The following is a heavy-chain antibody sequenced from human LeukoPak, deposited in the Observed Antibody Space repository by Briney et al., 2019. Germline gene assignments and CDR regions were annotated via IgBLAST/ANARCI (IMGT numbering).Heavy chain of an antibody. CDR1: GGSISSSSYY. CDR2: INYSGST. D-gene: IGHD2-15*01. Sequence: PSETLSLTCTVSGGSISSSSYYWGWIRQPPGKGLEWIGSINYSGSTYYNPSLKSRVTISVDRSKNQFSLKLSSVTAADTAVYYCARGYCSGGSCYSSYYYSYMDVWGKGTTVTVSS. J-gene: IGHJ6*03. V-gene: IGHV4-39*07. CDR3: ARGYCSGGSCYSSYYYSYMDV.